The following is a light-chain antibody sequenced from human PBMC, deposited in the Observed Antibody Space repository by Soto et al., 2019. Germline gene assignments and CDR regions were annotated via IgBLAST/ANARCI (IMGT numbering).Light chain of an antibody. J-gene: IGLJ3*02. V-gene: IGLV2-14*01. CDR2: EVS. CDR3: SSYTSRSTLV. CDR1: NSDVGGYNY. Sequence: QSALTQPASVSGSPGQSITISCTGTNSDVGGYNYVSWCQQRPGKAPKLIISEVSARPSGVSNRFSGSKSGNTASLTISGLQAEDAADYFCSSYTSRSTLVFGVGTKLTVL.